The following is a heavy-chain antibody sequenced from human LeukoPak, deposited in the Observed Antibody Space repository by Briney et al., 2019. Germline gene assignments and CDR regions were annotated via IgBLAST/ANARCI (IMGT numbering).Heavy chain of an antibody. CDR1: GFTFSSYS. CDR2: ISSSSSYI. Sequence: GGSLRLSCAASGFTFSSYSMNWVRQAPGKGLEWVSSISSSSSYIYYAGSVEGRFTISRDNAKNSLYLQMNSLRAEDTAVYYCARDRYDILTGYSYFDYWGQGTLVTVSS. CDR3: ARDRYDILTGYSYFDY. D-gene: IGHD3-9*01. V-gene: IGHV3-21*01. J-gene: IGHJ4*02.